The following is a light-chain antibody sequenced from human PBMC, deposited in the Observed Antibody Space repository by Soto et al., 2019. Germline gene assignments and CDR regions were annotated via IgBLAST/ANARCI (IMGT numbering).Light chain of an antibody. V-gene: IGKV1-5*03. CDR2: KAS. CDR3: QYWDDYSWT. J-gene: IGKJ1*01. CDR1: QSITDW. Sequence: DIQMTQSPSTLSASVGDRVTITCRASQSITDWLAWYQQKPGKAPKFLIYKASNLEGGVPSRFSGSGSGTEFTLTFISVQPDDFATYYCQYWDDYSWTFGQGTKVEIK.